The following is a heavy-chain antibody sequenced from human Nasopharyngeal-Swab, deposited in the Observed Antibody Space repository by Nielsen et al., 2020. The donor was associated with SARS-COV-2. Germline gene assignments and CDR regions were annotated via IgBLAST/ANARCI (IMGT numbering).Heavy chain of an antibody. CDR2: INSDGSST. D-gene: IGHD2-2*01. CDR3: AREDCSSTSCYSEYYYYGMDV. V-gene: IGHV3-74*01. J-gene: IGHJ6*02. Sequence: WIRQPPGKGLVWVSRINSDGSSTSYADSVKGRFTISRDNAKNTLYLQMNSLRAEDTAVYYCAREDCSSTSCYSEYYYYGMDVWGQGTTVTVSS.